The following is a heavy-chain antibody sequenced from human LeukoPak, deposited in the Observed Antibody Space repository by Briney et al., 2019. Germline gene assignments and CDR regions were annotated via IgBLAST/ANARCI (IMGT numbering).Heavy chain of an antibody. CDR2: IHTSGST. D-gene: IGHD6-6*01. CDR3: AREGSATARPFVSNDY. J-gene: IGHJ4*02. Sequence: SETVSLTCTVSGGSISSYYWSWIRQPAGKGLEWIGRIHTSGSTDYNPSFKSRVTMSVDTSKNQFSLKVRSVTAADTAVYYCAREGSATARPFVSNDYWGQGTLVTVSS. V-gene: IGHV4-4*07. CDR1: GGSISSYY.